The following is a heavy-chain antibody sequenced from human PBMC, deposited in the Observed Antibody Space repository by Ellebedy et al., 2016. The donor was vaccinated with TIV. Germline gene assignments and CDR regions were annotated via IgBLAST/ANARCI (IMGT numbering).Heavy chain of an antibody. CDR2: IKQDASER. J-gene: IGHJ4*01. CDR3: ARDQWLGRAYYFDY. V-gene: IGHV3-7*03. Sequence: GESLKISCVASGFTFSNYWMSWVRQAPGKGLEWVANIKQDASERYYVDSVKGRFSISRDNAKNSIYLQMNSLRDEDTAVYYCARDQWLGRAYYFDYWGQGTLVTVSS. D-gene: IGHD6-19*01. CDR1: GFTFSNYW.